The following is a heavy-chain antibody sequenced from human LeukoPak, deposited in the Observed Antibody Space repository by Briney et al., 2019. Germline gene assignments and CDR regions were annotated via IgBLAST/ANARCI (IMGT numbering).Heavy chain of an antibody. Sequence: GGSLRLSCAASGFTFSSYEMNWVRQAPGKGLEWVSYISSSGSTIYYADSVKGRFTISRDNAKNSLYLQMNSLRAEDTAVYYCARGYLRYFDWLSPQLGDAFDIWGQGTMVTVSS. CDR1: GFTFSSYE. CDR3: ARGYLRYFDWLSPQLGDAFDI. D-gene: IGHD3-9*01. J-gene: IGHJ3*02. V-gene: IGHV3-48*03. CDR2: ISSSGSTI.